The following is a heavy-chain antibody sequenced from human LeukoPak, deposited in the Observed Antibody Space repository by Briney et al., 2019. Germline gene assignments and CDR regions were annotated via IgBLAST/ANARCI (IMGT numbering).Heavy chain of an antibody. D-gene: IGHD4-17*01. CDR3: ASAYYGDYDY. V-gene: IGHV4-30-2*01. J-gene: IGHJ4*02. CDR1: GGSISSGGYS. Sequence: PSETLSLTCAVSGGSISSGGYSWSWIRQPPGKGLEWIGYIYHSGSTYYNPSLKSRVTISVDRSKNQFSLKLSSVTAADTAVYYCASAYYGDYDYWGQGTLVTVSS. CDR2: IYHSGST.